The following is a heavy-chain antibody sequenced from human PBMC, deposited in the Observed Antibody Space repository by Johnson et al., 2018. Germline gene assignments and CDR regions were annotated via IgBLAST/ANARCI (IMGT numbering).Heavy chain of an antibody. D-gene: IGHD6-19*01. V-gene: IGHV1-46*01. CDR3: ERGQWLVSYMDV. CDR2: INPTGGST. J-gene: IGHJ6*03. Sequence: QVQLVESGAEVKKPGSSVKVSCKASGYTFTSYSMHWVRQAPGQGLEWMGIINPTGGSTTYAQKFQGRVTMTRDTSTSTVYMELSSLRSDDPAVYYCERGQWLVSYMDVWGKGTTVTVSS. CDR1: GYTFTSYS.